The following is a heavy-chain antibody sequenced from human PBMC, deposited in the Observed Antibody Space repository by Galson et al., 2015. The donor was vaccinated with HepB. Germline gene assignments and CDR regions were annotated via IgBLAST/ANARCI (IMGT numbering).Heavy chain of an antibody. V-gene: IGHV4-31*03. Sequence: TLSLTCTVSGGSISSGGLYWSWVRPHPEKGLEWVGDIFFTGSTYYNPSLRSRGSISTDTSKTQFSLTPTFVTAADTALYYCARSPGPSNYDRQGTFDIWGQGTMVTVSS. J-gene: IGHJ3*02. CDR3: ARSPGPSNYDRQGTFDI. CDR2: IFFTGST. CDR1: GGSISSGGLY. D-gene: IGHD3-16*01.